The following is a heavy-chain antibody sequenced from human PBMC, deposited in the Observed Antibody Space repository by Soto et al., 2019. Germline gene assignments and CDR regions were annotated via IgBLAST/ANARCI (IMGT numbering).Heavy chain of an antibody. J-gene: IGHJ4*02. CDR1: GHSVSSNNAA. D-gene: IGHD5-12*01. V-gene: IGHV6-1*01. CDR2: TYYRSKWYN. CDR3: ARGYGGYIDY. Sequence: PSQTLSLTCAISGHSVSSNNAALNWLMQSPSRGLEWLGRTYYRSKWYNDYAVSVKSRIPINPDTSKNQFSLQLNSVTPEDTALYYCARGYGGYIDYWGQGTLVT.